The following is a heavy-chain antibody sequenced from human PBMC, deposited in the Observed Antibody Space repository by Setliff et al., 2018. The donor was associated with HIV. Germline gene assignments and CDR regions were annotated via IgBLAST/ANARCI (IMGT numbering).Heavy chain of an antibody. CDR1: GDSITGSFY. CDR2: IWPSGTS. J-gene: IGHJ6*02. V-gene: IGHV4-38-2*01. D-gene: IGHD5-12*01. Sequence: SETLSLTCGVSGDSITGSFYWAWIRQPPGKGPERIANIYPSGSIWPSGTSNYNPSLKGRVTISLDMSQNQFSLKVNSVTAADTAIYYCARGGPAVAYAVDVWGQGTTVTVSS. CDR3: ARGGPAVAYAVDV.